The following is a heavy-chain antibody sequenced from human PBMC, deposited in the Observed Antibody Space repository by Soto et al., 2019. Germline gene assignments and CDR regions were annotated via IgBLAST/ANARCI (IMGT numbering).Heavy chain of an antibody. J-gene: IGHJ4*02. Sequence: ASVKVSCKASGFTFTSSAMQWVRQARGQGLEWMGIINPSGGSTSYAQKFQGRVTMTRDTSTSTVYMELSSLRSEDTAVYYCVLDILTGYYPGYWGQGTLVTVSS. CDR1: GFTFTSSA. CDR3: VLDILTGYYPGY. D-gene: IGHD3-9*01. V-gene: IGHV1-46*01. CDR2: INPSGGST.